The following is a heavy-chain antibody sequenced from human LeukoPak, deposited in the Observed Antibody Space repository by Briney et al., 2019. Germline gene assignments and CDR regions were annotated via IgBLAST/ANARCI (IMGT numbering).Heavy chain of an antibody. CDR2: IYYSGST. D-gene: IGHD6-25*01. J-gene: IGHJ5*02. CDR3: ARDQRWFDP. CDR1: GGSISSYY. Sequence: SETLSLTCTVSGGSISSYYWSWIRQPPGKGLEWIGYIYYSGSTNYNPSLQSRVTISVDTSKNQFSLKLSSVIAADTAVYYCARDQRWFDPWGQGTLVTVSS. V-gene: IGHV4-59*01.